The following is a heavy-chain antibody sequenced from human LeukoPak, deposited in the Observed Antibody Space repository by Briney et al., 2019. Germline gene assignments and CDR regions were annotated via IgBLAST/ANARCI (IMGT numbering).Heavy chain of an antibody. D-gene: IGHD6-19*01. CDR2: IHYSGST. CDR1: GGSISSYY. CDR3: ARQPKQWLVRSGMDV. Sequence: SETLSLTCTVSGGSISSYYWSWIRQPPGKGLEWIGYIHYSGSTHYNPSLKSRVTISVDTSKNQVSLKLRSVTAADTAVYYCARQPKQWLVRSGMDVWGKGTTVTISS. J-gene: IGHJ6*04. V-gene: IGHV4-59*08.